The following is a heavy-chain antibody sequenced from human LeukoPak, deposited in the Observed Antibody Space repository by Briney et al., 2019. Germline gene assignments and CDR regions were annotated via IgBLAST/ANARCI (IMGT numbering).Heavy chain of an antibody. Sequence: KPSETLSLTCTVSGGSISNSNYYWGWVRQPPGKGLEWIGTIYYSGNTYYTPPLKSRVTISVDTSKNQFSLRLSSVTAADTAVYFCMRHEEEDGYNAKPFDFWGQGTLVTVSS. J-gene: IGHJ4*02. V-gene: IGHV4-39*01. CDR2: IYYSGNT. CDR1: GGSISNSNYY. CDR3: MRHEEEDGYNAKPFDF. D-gene: IGHD5-24*01.